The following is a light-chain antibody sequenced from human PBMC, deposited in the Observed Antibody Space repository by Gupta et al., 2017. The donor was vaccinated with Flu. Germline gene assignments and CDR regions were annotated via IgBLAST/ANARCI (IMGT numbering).Light chain of an antibody. CDR2: EAS. CDR3: QQRDSTGYT. CDR1: QTIDTY. Sequence: DIQMTQSPPSLSASVGDRVTITCRASQTIDTYLNWYRQKPGTAPKVLISEASRLQSGVPSRFSGSGSGTDFTLTISRLQPEDFATYYCQQRDSTGYTFGQGTKLEIK. V-gene: IGKV1-39*01. J-gene: IGKJ2*01.